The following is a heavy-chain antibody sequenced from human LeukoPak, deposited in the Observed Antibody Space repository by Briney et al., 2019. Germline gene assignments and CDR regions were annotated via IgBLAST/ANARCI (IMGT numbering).Heavy chain of an antibody. CDR2: IYYSGST. D-gene: IGHD4-17*01. J-gene: IGHJ4*02. CDR3: ARGQDYGDYVDH. Sequence: PSETLSLTCTVSGGSISSYYWSWIRQPPGKGLELIGYIYYSGSTNYNPSLKSRVTISVDTSKNQFSLKLSSVTAADTAVYYCARGQDYGDYVDHWGQGTLVTVSS. CDR1: GGSISSYY. V-gene: IGHV4-59*01.